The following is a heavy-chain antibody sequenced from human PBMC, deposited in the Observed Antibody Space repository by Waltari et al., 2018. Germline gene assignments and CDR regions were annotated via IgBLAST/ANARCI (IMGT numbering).Heavy chain of an antibody. CDR2: IYTSGST. CDR3: ARDGRGGEPMDV. Sequence: QVQLQESGPGLVKPSQTLSLTCTFSGGSINRGSYYWSWIRQPAGKGLEWIGRIYTSGSTNYNPSLKSRVTISVDTSKNQFSLKLSSVTAADTAVYYCARDGRGGEPMDVWGKGTTVTVSS. D-gene: IGHD1-26*01. V-gene: IGHV4-61*02. CDR1: GGSINRGSYY. J-gene: IGHJ6*04.